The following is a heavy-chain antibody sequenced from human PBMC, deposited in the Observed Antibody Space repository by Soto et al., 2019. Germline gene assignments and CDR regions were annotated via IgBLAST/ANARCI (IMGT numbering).Heavy chain of an antibody. CDR1: GGSISSSSYY. D-gene: IGHD3-9*01. V-gene: IGHV4-39*01. CDR3: ASDDDILTGYPSPFYY. CDR2: IYYSGST. J-gene: IGHJ4*02. Sequence: SETLSLTCTVSGGSISSSSYYWGWIRQPPGKGLEWIGSIYYSGSTYYNPSLKSRVTISVDTSKNQFSLKLSSVTAADTAVYYCASDDDILTGYPSPFYYWGQGTLVTVSS.